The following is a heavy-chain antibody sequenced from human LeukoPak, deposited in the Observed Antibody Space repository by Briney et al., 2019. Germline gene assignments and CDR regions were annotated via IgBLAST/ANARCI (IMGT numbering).Heavy chain of an antibody. CDR2: INSDSSLM. V-gene: IGHV3-21*01. J-gene: IGHJ4*02. CDR1: GFTFSSYS. D-gene: IGHD3-16*01. CDR3: VRDLFDDYSLDY. Sequence: GGSLRLSCAASGFTFSSYSMNWVRQAPGKGLEWVSSINSDSSLMYYAESVKGRFTISRDNARNSLYLQMNSLRAKDTAVYYRVRDLFDDYSLDYWGQGTLVTVSS.